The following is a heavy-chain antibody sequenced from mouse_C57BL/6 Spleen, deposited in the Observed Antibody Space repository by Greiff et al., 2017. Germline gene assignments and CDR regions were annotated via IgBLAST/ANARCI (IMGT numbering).Heavy chain of an antibody. Sequence: EVQLVESGGGLVKPGGSLKLSCAASGFTFSSYAMSWVRQTPEKRLEWVATISDGGSYTYYPDNVKGRFTISRDNAKNNLYLQMSHLKSEDTAMYYCARDENYYGSSYSAMDYWGEGTSGTGAS. CDR1: GFTFSSYA. CDR3: ARDENYYGSSYSAMDY. V-gene: IGHV5-4*01. J-gene: IGHJ4*01. CDR2: ISDGGSYT. D-gene: IGHD1-1*01.